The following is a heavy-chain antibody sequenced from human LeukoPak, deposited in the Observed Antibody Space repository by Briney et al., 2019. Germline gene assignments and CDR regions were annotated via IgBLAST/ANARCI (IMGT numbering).Heavy chain of an antibody. CDR2: MNPNSGNT. D-gene: IGHD6-13*01. V-gene: IGHV1-8*01. J-gene: IGHJ6*03. CDR1: GYTFTSYD. Sequence: VASVKVSCKASGYTFTSYDINWVRQATGQGLEWMGWMNPNSGNTGYAQKFQGRVTITRDTSAGTAYMELTSLRSEDMAVYYCARGRGTGGSNRDFYFYYYMDVWGNGTTVIVSS. CDR3: ARGRGTGGSNRDFYFYYYMDV.